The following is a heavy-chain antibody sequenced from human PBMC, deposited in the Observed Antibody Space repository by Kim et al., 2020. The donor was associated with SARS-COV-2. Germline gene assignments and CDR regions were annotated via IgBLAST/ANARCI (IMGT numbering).Heavy chain of an antibody. D-gene: IGHD3-3*01. CDR3: ARGFTMLFGNDAFDL. V-gene: IGHV1-18*01. CDR2: ISAYNGNP. J-gene: IGHJ3*01. Sequence: ASVKVSCKASGYTFRNYGITWVRQAPGQGLEWMGWISAYNGNPEHAQKFQGRVSMTTDTSTNTAYMELRSLRSDDTAVYYCARGFTMLFGNDAFDLWGQGTVVTVSS. CDR1: GYTFRNYG.